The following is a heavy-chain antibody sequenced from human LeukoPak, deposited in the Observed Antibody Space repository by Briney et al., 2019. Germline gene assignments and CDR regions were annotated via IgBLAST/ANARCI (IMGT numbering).Heavy chain of an antibody. V-gene: IGHV3-23*01. CDR1: GFTFSTPV. Sequence: PGGSLRLSCAASGFTFSTPVMTWVRQAPGKGLEWVSAISAGGDSTFYADSVKGRFTISRDNSKNTVFLQMTTLRPDDTAMYYCAKGAGGPFEFWGQGTLVTVSS. CDR2: ISAGGDST. CDR3: AKGAGGPFEF. J-gene: IGHJ4*02. D-gene: IGHD3-10*01.